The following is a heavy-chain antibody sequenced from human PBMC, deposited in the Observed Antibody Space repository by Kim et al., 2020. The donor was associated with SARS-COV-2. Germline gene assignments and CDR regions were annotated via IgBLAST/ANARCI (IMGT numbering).Heavy chain of an antibody. V-gene: IGHV4-59*01. CDR3: ARDTSSGYYYVGRRFDY. J-gene: IGHJ4*02. Sequence: SETLSLTCTVSGGSISSYYWSWIRQPPGKGLEWIGYIYYSGSTNYNPSLKSRVTISVDTSKNQFSLKLSSVTAADTAVYYCARDTSSGYYYVGRRFDYWGQGTLVTVSS. D-gene: IGHD3-22*01. CDR2: IYYSGST. CDR1: GGSISSYY.